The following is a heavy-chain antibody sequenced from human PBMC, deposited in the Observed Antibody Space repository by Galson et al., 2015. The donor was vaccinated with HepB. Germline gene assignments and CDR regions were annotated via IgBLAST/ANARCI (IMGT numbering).Heavy chain of an antibody. D-gene: IGHD4-17*01. CDR1: GFFFSSFG. V-gene: IGHV3-30*18. CDR2: LSHDETQI. Sequence: SLRLPCAASGFFFSSFGMHWVRQAPGKGLAGVTLLSHDETQIDYADSVKGRFTIYRDNSKNTLYLQMDNLRPEDTAMYFFAKTPRAYGDYYFDHWGQGPLVTVSS. CDR3: AKTPRAYGDYYFDH. J-gene: IGHJ4*02.